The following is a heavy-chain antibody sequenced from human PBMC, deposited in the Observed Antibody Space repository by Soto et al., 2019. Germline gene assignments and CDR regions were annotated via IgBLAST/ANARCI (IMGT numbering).Heavy chain of an antibody. CDR1: GFTFSSYA. CDR2: ISYDGSNK. J-gene: IGHJ4*02. CDR3: ARDNYGVSTLKTDY. Sequence: ESGGGVVQPGRSLRLSCAASGFTFSSYAMHWVRQAPGKGLEWVAVISYDGSNKYYADSVKGRFTISRDNSKNTLYLQMNSLRAEDTAVYYCARDNYGVSTLKTDYWGQGTLVTVSS. D-gene: IGHD2-8*01. V-gene: IGHV3-30-3*01.